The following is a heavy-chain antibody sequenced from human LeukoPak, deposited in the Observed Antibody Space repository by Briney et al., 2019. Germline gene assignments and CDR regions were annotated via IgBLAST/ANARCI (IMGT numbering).Heavy chain of an antibody. J-gene: IGHJ4*02. CDR2: IYTSGST. D-gene: IGHD6-19*01. CDR1: GGSISSYY. Sequence: SETLSLTCTVSGGSISSYYWGWIRQPAGKGLEWIGRIYTSGSTNYNPSLKSRVTMSVDTSKNQFSLKLSSVTAADTAVYYCARGNSGWVVLDYFDYWGQGTLVTVSS. V-gene: IGHV4-4*07. CDR3: ARGNSGWVVLDYFDY.